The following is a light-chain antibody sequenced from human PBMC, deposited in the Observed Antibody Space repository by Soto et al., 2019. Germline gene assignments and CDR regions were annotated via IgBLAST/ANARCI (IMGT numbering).Light chain of an antibody. V-gene: IGKV2-30*01. Sequence: VVMTQSPLSLPVTLGEPASVSCRSSQSLVDNEAYSYLSWCHQRPGQSPRRLIYRVSNRDSGVPDRFSGSGSGTDFTLKISRVEAEDGGVYYCMQGTHWPYTFGQGTQLEI. CDR2: RVS. J-gene: IGKJ2*01. CDR1: QSLVDNEAYSY. CDR3: MQGTHWPYT.